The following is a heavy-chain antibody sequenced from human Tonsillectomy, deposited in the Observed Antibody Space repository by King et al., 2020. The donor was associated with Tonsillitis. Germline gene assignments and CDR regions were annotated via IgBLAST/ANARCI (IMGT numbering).Heavy chain of an antibody. CDR1: GFTFSGSA. CDR3: TTSGNCGGDCYYDY. D-gene: IGHD2-21*02. V-gene: IGHV3-73*02. CDR2: IRSKANTYAT. Sequence: VQLVESGGGLVQPGGSLKLSCAASGFTFSGSAMHWVRQAAGKGLEWVGRIRSKANTYATACAASVKGRFTISRDDSKNTAYRQMNSLKTEDTAVYYCTTSGNCGGDCYYDYWGQGTLVTVSS. J-gene: IGHJ4*02.